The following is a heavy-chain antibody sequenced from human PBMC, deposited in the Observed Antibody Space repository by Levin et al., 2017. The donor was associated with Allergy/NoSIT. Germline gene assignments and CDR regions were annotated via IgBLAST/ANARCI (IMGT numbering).Heavy chain of an antibody. Sequence: GESLKISCAASGFTFSSSWMTWVRQAPGKGLEWVANINPDGSAKYPVDSVKGRFTISRDNAKNSLYLQMNSLRAEDTAVYYCARDPAYGALDYWGQGTLVTVSA. CDR2: INPDGSAK. D-gene: IGHD4-17*01. J-gene: IGHJ4*02. CDR3: ARDPAYGALDY. CDR1: GFTFSSSW. V-gene: IGHV3-7*04.